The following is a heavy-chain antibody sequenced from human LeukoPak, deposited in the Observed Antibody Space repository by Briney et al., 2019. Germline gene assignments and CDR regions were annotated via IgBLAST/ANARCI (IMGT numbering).Heavy chain of an antibody. J-gene: IGHJ4*02. CDR2: ISSSSSTI. V-gene: IGHV3-48*01. Sequence: GGSLRLSCAASGFTFSSYSMNWVRQAPGKGLEWVSYISSSSSTIYYADSVKGRFTISRDNAKNSLYLQVNNLRAEDTAVYYCARGPNSNWSGLDFWGQGTLLTVSS. CDR1: GFTFSSYS. D-gene: IGHD6-6*01. CDR3: ARGPNSNWSGLDF.